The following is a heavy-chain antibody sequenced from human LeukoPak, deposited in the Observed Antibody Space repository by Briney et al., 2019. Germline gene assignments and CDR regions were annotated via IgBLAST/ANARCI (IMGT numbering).Heavy chain of an antibody. Sequence: SETLSLTCTVSGGSISSYYWSWIRQPPGRGLEWIGYIYYSGSTNHNPSLKSRVTISVDTSKNQFSLKLSSVTAADTAVYYCARHGEGSGSYYSEVWFDPWGQGTLVTVSS. CDR1: GGSISSYY. J-gene: IGHJ5*02. D-gene: IGHD3-10*01. V-gene: IGHV4-59*08. CDR2: IYYSGST. CDR3: ARHGEGSGSYYSEVWFDP.